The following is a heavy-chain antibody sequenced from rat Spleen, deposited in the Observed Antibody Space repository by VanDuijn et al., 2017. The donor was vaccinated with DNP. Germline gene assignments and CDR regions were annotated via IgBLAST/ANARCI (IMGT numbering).Heavy chain of an antibody. CDR1: GYSITSNY. CDR2: INYSGAT. Sequence: EVQFQESGPGLVKSSQSLSLTCSVTGYSITSNYWAWIRKFPGNKMEWMGYINYSGATAYNPSLRSRNSITRDTSKNQFFLQLNSVTTEDTATYYCARGLNYGGYIYSWYFDFWGPGTMVTVSS. V-gene: IGHV3-1*01. J-gene: IGHJ1*01. D-gene: IGHD1-11*01. CDR3: ARGLNYGGYIYSWYFDF.